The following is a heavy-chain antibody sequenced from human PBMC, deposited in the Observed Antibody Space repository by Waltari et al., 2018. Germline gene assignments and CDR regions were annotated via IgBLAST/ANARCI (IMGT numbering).Heavy chain of an antibody. CDR3: AREYVGATPSGYYYYYYGMDV. CDR1: GYSFTSYW. V-gene: IGHV5-51*01. Sequence: EVQLVQSGAEVKKPGESLKISCKGSGYSFTSYWIGWVRQMPGKGLEWMGIIYPGDSDTRYSPSFQGQVTISADKSISTAYLQWSSLKASDTAMYYCAREYVGATPSGYYYYYYGMDVWGQGTTVTVSS. D-gene: IGHD1-26*01. CDR2: IYPGDSDT. J-gene: IGHJ6*02.